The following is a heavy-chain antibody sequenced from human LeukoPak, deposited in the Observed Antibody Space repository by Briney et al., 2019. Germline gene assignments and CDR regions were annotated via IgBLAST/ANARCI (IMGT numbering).Heavy chain of an antibody. CDR1: GYTSTTYY. Sequence: ASVKVSCKASGYTSTTYYVHWVRQAPGQGLEWMGFINPGGGSTSYAQKFQGRVTMTRVTSTSTIYMELSSLRSEDTAVYYCARNVDSGLDYWGQGTLVTVSS. J-gene: IGHJ4*02. V-gene: IGHV1-46*03. CDR2: INPGGGST. D-gene: IGHD3-10*01. CDR3: ARNVDSGLDY.